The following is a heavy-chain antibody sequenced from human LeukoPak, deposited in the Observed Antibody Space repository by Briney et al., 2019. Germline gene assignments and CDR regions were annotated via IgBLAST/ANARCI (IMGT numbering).Heavy chain of an antibody. D-gene: IGHD1-7*01. CDR2: IYVTGST. CDR3: ARDSGTTGEVKFDP. J-gene: IGHJ5*02. Sequence: SETLSLTCTVSGASISSYYWSWIRQPAGKALEWIGRIYVTGSTAYNPSLESRVTMSLDTSKNHFSLKLRSVTAADTAVYYCARDSGTTGEVKFDPWGQGTLVTVSS. V-gene: IGHV4-4*07. CDR1: GASISSYY.